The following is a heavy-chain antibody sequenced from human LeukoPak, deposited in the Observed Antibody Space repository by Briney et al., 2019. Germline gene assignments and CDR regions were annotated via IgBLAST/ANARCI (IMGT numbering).Heavy chain of an antibody. CDR1: GGSFSGYY. D-gene: IGHD5-12*01. CDR3: ARGHIVATIYYYYYMDV. J-gene: IGHJ6*03. Sequence: SETLSLTCAVYGGSFSGYYWSWIRQPPGKGLEWIGEINHSGSTNYNPSLKSRVTISVDTSKNQFSLKLSSVTAADTAVYYCARGHIVATIYYYYYMDVWGKGTTVTVSS. CDR2: INHSGST. V-gene: IGHV4-34*01.